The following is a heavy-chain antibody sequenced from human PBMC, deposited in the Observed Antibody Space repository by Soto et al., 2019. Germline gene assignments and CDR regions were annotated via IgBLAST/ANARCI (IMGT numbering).Heavy chain of an antibody. CDR1: GGSISSSSYY. CDR2: IYYSGST. V-gene: IGHV4-39*02. Sequence: VRSSETLSLTCTVSGGSISSSSYYWGWIRQPPGKGLEWIGSIYYSGSTYYNPSLKSRVTISVDTSKNQFSLKLSSVTAADTAVYYCARDTYADYEVSSGMDVWRQGTTVTVSS. CDR3: ARDTYADYEVSSGMDV. D-gene: IGHD4-17*01. J-gene: IGHJ6*02.